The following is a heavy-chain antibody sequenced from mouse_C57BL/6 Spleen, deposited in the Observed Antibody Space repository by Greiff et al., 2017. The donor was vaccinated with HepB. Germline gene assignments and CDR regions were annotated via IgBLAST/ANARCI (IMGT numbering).Heavy chain of an antibody. J-gene: IGHJ2*01. CDR2: ISYDGSN. D-gene: IGHD1-1*01. V-gene: IGHV3-6*01. CDR3: ARRNGVLRGDFDY. CDR1: GYSITSGYY. Sequence: DVQLQESGPGLVKPSQSLSLTCSVTGYSITSGYYWNRIRQFPGNKLEWMGYISYDGSNNYNPSLKNRISITRDTSKNQFFLKLNSVTTEDTATYYCARRNGVLRGDFDYWGQGTTLTVSS.